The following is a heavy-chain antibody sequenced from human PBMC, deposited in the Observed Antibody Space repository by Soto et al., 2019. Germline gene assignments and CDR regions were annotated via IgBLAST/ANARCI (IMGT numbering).Heavy chain of an antibody. CDR2: ISYDGSNK. CDR1: GFTFSSYA. Sequence: GGSLRLSCAASGFTFSSYAMHWVRQAPGKGLEWVAVISYDGSNKYYADSVKGRFTISRDNSKNTLYLQMNSLRAEDTAVYYCAREYDPSPWGVPYYYYGMDVWGQGTTVTVSS. D-gene: IGHD3-10*01. V-gene: IGHV3-30-3*01. CDR3: AREYDPSPWGVPYYYYGMDV. J-gene: IGHJ6*02.